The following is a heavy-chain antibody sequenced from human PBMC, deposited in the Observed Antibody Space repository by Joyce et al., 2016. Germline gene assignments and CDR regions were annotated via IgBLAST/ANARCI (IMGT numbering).Heavy chain of an antibody. V-gene: IGHV1-2*06. CDR1: GYPFTDYS. J-gene: IGHJ4*02. Sequence: QVQVVQSGAEVKKTGASVKVSCRASGYPFTDYSHQWVRQAPGQGLECVGRINPEGGDTNYAQNFQGRVTMTRDTSINTAYMELSSLRSDDTAVYYCARGDLLDWGQGTLVTVSS. CDR2: INPEGGDT. D-gene: IGHD2-8*02. CDR3: ARGDLLD.